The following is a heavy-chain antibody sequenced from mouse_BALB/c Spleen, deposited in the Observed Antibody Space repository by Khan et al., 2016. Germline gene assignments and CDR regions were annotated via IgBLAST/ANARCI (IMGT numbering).Heavy chain of an antibody. CDR2: TWGDGST. CDR3: ASYYDYDGGFAY. V-gene: IGHV2-6-7*01. J-gene: IGHJ3*01. CDR1: GFPLTGFS. Sequence: QVQLQQPGPGLVAPSQSLSITCTVPGFPLTGFSVNWVRQPPGKGLEWLGVTWGDGSTDYNSALKSRLSFSKDDSKSQVFLKMNSLQTDDTARYFCASYYDYDGGFAYWGQGTLVTVSA. D-gene: IGHD2-4*01.